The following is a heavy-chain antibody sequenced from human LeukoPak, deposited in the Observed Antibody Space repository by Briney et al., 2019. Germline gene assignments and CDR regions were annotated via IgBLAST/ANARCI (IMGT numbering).Heavy chain of an antibody. V-gene: IGHV4-59*01. CDR3: ASQFGLRYFDY. CDR1: GGSIGSYY. D-gene: IGHD3-10*01. Sequence: SETLSLTCIVSGGSIGSYYWSWIRQPPGKELEWIGYMYYSGATNYNPSLKSRVTMSIDTSKNQISLKLSSVTAADTAVYYCASQFGLRYFDYWGQGILVAVSS. J-gene: IGHJ4*02. CDR2: MYYSGAT.